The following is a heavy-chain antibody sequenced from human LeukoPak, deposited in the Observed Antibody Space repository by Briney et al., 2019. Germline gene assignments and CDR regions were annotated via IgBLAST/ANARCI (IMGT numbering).Heavy chain of an antibody. D-gene: IGHD1-26*01. Sequence: GESLKISCKGSGYTFTNYWIGWVRQMPGKGLKWVGIIYPGDSDARYSPSFQGQVTISADKSISTAYLQWSSLKASDTAMYYCARRRDLYSGSYYPFDYWGQGTLVTVSS. CDR3: ARRRDLYSGSYYPFDY. J-gene: IGHJ4*02. CDR2: IYPGDSDA. V-gene: IGHV5-51*01. CDR1: GYTFTNYW.